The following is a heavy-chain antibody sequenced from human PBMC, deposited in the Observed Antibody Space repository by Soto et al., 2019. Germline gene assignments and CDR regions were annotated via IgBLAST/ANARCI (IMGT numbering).Heavy chain of an antibody. D-gene: IGHD3-22*01. Sequence: SETLSLTCAVSGGSISSGGYSWSWIRQPPGKGLEWIGYIYHSGSTYYNPSLKSRVTISVDRSKNQFSLKLSSVTAADTAVYYCGSYDSSGYFQHWGQGTLVT. J-gene: IGHJ1*01. CDR2: IYHSGST. CDR1: GGSISSGGYS. CDR3: GSYDSSGYFQH. V-gene: IGHV4-30-2*01.